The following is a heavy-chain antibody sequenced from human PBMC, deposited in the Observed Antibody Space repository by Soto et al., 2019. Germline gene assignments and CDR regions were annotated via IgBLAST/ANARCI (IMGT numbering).Heavy chain of an antibody. D-gene: IGHD3-16*01. V-gene: IGHV1-2*04. CDR3: ARGGRQWLNAFDI. CDR1: GYTFTGYY. Sequence: ASVKVSCKSSGYTFTGYYMHWVRQAPGRGLEWMGWINPNSGGTNYAQKFQGWVTMTRDTSISTAYMELSRLRSDDMAVYYCARGGRQWLNAFDIWGQGTMVTVSS. CDR2: INPNSGGT. J-gene: IGHJ3*02.